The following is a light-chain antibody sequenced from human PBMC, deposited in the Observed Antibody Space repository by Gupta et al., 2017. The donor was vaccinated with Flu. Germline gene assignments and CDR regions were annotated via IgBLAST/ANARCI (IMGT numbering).Light chain of an antibody. V-gene: IGKV3-20*01. Sequence: GTLSLSPGERATLSCRASQFVGNNFLAWYHQKPGQAPRLLIYHASNRAPGIPDRFSGSGSGTDFTLTISRLEPEDFAVYHCQQDDDSPITFGGGTKVESK. CDR3: QQDDDSPIT. CDR1: QFVGNNF. CDR2: HAS. J-gene: IGKJ4*01.